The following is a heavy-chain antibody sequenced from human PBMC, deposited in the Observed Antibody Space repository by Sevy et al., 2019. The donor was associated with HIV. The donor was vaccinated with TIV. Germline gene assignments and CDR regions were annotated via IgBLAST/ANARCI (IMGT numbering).Heavy chain of an antibody. J-gene: IGHJ5*01. Sequence: GGSLRLSCAVSGFTFSSYWMSWVRQAPGKGLEWVANINQDGSEKYYVDSVKGRFTISRDRAKNSVYVQMNSLRDEDTGVYYCVRDRSSSGFDSWGQGTLVTVSS. CDR3: VRDRSSSGFDS. D-gene: IGHD6-13*01. V-gene: IGHV3-7*01. CDR2: INQDGSEK. CDR1: GFTFSSYW.